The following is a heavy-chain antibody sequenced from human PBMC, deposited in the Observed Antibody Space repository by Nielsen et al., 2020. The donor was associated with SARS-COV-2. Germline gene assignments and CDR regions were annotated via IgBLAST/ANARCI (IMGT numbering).Heavy chain of an antibody. Sequence: GGSLRLSCAASGFTLSRYWMNWVRQAPGKGLAWVSRLSSDGSRPTYADSVKGRFTISRDIAKNTLYLQMTSLRAEDTAIYYCARSTPYGTTWYGALDSWGQGTLVSVSS. J-gene: IGHJ4*02. CDR1: GFTLSRYW. D-gene: IGHD6-13*01. CDR3: ARSTPYGTTWYGALDS. V-gene: IGHV3-74*01. CDR2: LSSDGSRP.